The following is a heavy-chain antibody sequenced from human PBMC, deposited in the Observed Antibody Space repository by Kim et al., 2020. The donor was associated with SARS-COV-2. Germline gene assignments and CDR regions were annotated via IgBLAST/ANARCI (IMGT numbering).Heavy chain of an antibody. D-gene: IGHD1-26*01. J-gene: IGHJ4*02. V-gene: IGHV1-69*13. Sequence: SVKVSCKASGGTFSSYAISWVRQAPGQGLEWMGGIIPIFGTANYAQKFQGRVTITADESTSTAYMELSSLRSEDTAVYYCATNPAGSYYSDYWGQGTLVTVSS. CDR1: GGTFSSYA. CDR2: IIPIFGTA. CDR3: ATNPAGSYYSDY.